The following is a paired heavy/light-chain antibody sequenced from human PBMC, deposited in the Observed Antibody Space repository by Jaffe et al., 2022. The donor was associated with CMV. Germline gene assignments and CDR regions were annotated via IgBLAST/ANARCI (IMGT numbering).Light chain of an antibody. CDR1: QSISNY. V-gene: IGKV1-39*01. CDR2: SAS. Sequence: DIQMTQSPSSLSASVGDRVTITCRASQSISNYLNWYQQRPGKAPKLLIYSASSLQSGVPSRFSGSGSGTDFTLTIRSLRPEDFATYYCQQSNTTPYTFGQGTKLEIK. CDR3: QQSNTTPYT. J-gene: IGKJ2*01.
Heavy chain of an antibody. CDR3: AREFITERRMSDWFDP. Sequence: EVEVVESGGDLVQPGGSLRLSCVVSGFTFSSYWMNWVRQAPGKGLEWVASIKEDGSEKYYVDSVKGRFTISRDNARNSLYLQMNSLRVEDTAVYYCAREFITERRMSDWFDPWGQGTLVTVSS. V-gene: IGHV3-7*03. CDR2: IKEDGSEK. J-gene: IGHJ5*02. CDR1: GFTFSSYW.